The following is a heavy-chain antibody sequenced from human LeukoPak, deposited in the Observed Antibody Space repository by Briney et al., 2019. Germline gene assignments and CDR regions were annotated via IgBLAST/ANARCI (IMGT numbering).Heavy chain of an antibody. J-gene: IGHJ4*02. Sequence: PSETLSLTCTVSGGSISSSSYYWGWIRQPPGKGLEWIGSIYYSGSTYYNPSLKSRVTISVDTSKNQFSLKLSSVTAADTAVYYCATWGTLAVAGPYLDYWGQGTLVTVSS. D-gene: IGHD6-19*01. CDR2: IYYSGST. V-gene: IGHV4-39*01. CDR1: GGSISSSSYY. CDR3: ATWGTLAVAGPYLDY.